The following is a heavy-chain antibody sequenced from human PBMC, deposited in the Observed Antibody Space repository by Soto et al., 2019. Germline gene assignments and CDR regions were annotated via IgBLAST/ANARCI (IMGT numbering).Heavy chain of an antibody. J-gene: IGHJ6*02. D-gene: IGHD6-6*01. CDR2: IYYSGTT. CDR3: VITSLIYGMDV. Sequence: SETLSLTCTVSGGSINSDFYYWTWIRQHPGKGLEWLGYIYYSGTTYYNPSLKSRITMSLDMSMNQFSLKLSSVTAADTAVYYCVITSLIYGMDVWGQGTTVT. V-gene: IGHV4-31*03. CDR1: GGSINSDFYY.